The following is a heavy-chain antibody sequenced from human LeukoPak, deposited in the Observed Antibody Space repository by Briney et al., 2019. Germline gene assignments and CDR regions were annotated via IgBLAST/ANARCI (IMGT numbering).Heavy chain of an antibody. CDR2: IKSKTDGGTT. J-gene: IGHJ4*02. CDR3: TTRYNWDDGHFDY. V-gene: IGHV3-15*01. CDR1: GFTFSNAW. Sequence: PGGSLRLSCAASGFTFSNAWMSWVRQTPGKGLEWVGRIKSKTDGGTTDYAAPVKGRFTISRDDSKNTLYLQMNSLKTEDTAVYYCTTRYNWDDGHFDYWGQGTLVTVSS. D-gene: IGHD1-1*01.